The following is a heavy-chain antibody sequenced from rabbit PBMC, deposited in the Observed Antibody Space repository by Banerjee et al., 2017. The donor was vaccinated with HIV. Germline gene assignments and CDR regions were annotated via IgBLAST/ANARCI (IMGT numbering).Heavy chain of an antibody. CDR3: ARDTGAVTGWNFGL. CDR2: IVISSGST. Sequence: QEQLEESGGGLVKPGGTLTLTCKASGIDLSSYYYMCWVRQAPGKGLELIACIVISSGSTWYASWVNGRFTISRSTSLNTVDLKMTSLTVADTATYFCARDTGAVTGWNFGLWGPGTLVTVS. V-gene: IGHV1S43*01. D-gene: IGHD7-1*01. J-gene: IGHJ4*01. CDR1: GIDLSSYYY.